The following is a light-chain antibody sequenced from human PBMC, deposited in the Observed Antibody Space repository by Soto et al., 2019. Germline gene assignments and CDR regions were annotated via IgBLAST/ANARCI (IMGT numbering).Light chain of an antibody. CDR1: SGIKVGTSR. V-gene: IGLV5-39*01. CDR3: AIWDSNTGV. CDR2: YDSDSDK. Sequence: QTVVTQPTSLSTSPGTSARFTCTLRSGIKVGTSRIYWFQQKPGSPPRYLLRYDSDSDKQQGSGVPSRFSGSKDASTNAGLSVISGLQSEDEADDFCAIWDSNTGVFGGGTKLTVL. J-gene: IGLJ3*02.